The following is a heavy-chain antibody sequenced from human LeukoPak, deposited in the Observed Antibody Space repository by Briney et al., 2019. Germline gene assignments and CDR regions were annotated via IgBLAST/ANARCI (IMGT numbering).Heavy chain of an antibody. J-gene: IGHJ5*02. D-gene: IGHD6-13*01. CDR1: GYTFSSYD. Sequence: GASVKVSYKDCGYTFSSYDINWVRQATGQGLEWMGWMNPNSGNTGYAQKFQDRVTMTRNTSISTAYMELSSLRSEDTAVYYCARGKYSSSWHNWFDPWGQGTLVTVSS. CDR3: ARGKYSSSWHNWFDP. CDR2: MNPNSGNT. V-gene: IGHV1-8*01.